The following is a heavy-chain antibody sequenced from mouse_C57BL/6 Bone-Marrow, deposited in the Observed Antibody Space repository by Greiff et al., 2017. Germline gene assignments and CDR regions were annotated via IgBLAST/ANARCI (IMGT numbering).Heavy chain of an antibody. V-gene: IGHV3-1*01. CDR2: ISYSGST. J-gene: IGHJ2*01. D-gene: IGHD2-1*01. CDR1: GYSITSGYD. Sequence: VQLQQSGPGMVKPSQSLSLTCTVTGYSITSGYDWHWIRHFPGNKLEWMGYISYSGSTNYNPSLKSRISITHDTSKNHFFLKLNSVTTEDTATYYCARGPYGNPYYFDYWGQGTTLTVSS. CDR3: ARGPYGNPYYFDY.